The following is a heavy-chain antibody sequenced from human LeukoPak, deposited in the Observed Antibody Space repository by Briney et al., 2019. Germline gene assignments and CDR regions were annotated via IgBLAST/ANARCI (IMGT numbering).Heavy chain of an antibody. CDR1: AGTFSSYA. J-gene: IGHJ5*02. V-gene: IGHV1-69*13. D-gene: IGHD4-11*01. CDR3: ARESMTTVTTGFDP. CDR2: IIPIFGTA. Sequence: SVKVSCKASAGTFSSYAISWVRQAPGQGLEGVGGIIPIFGTANYAQKSQGRVTITADESTSTAYMELSSLRSEDTAVYYCARESMTTVTTGFDPWGQGTLVTVSS.